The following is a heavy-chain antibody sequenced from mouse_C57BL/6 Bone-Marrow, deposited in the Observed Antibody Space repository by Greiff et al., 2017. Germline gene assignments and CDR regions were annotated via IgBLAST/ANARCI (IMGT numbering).Heavy chain of an antibody. CDR2: IYPRDGST. D-gene: IGHD1-1*02. CDR3: ARRGVGRYFDV. V-gene: IGHV1-85*01. CDR1: GYTFTSYD. Sequence: VKLVESGPELVKPGASVKLSCKASGYTFTSYDINWVKQRPGQGLEWIGWIYPRDGSTKYNEKFKGKATLTVDTSSSTASMELHSLTSEDSAVYFCARRGVGRYFDVWGTGTTVTVSS. J-gene: IGHJ1*03.